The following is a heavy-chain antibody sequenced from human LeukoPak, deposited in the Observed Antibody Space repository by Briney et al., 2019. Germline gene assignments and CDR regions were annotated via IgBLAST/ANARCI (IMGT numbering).Heavy chain of an antibody. CDR2: IYYSGST. CDR1: GGSISSSSYY. D-gene: IGHD6-6*01. Sequence: KPSETLSLTCTVSGGSISSSSYYWGWLRQPPGKGLEWIGSIYYSGSTYYNPSLKSRATISVDTSKTQFSLKLSSVTATDTAVYYCARHEQQLVWVDYYYYMDVWGKGTTVTVSS. V-gene: IGHV4-39*01. J-gene: IGHJ6*03. CDR3: ARHEQQLVWVDYYYYMDV.